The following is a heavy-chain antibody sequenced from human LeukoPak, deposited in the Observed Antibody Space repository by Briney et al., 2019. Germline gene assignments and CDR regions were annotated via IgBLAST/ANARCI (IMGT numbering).Heavy chain of an antibody. J-gene: IGHJ4*02. D-gene: IGHD3-10*01. CDR2: ISVYNGNT. CDR3: ARGPHYYGSGSYYPFDY. V-gene: IGHV1-18*01. CDR1: GYTFTTYG. Sequence: ASVKVSCKGSGYTFTTYGISWVRQAPGQGLEWMGWISVYNGNTNYAQKFQGRDTMTTDTSTNTTYMELRSLISDDTAVYYCARGPHYYGSGSYYPFDYWGQGTLVTVSS.